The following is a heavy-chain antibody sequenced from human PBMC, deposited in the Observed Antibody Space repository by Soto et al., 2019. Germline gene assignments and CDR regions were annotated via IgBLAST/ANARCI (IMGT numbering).Heavy chain of an antibody. Sequence: GGSLRLSCAASGFTFSNAWMSWVRQAPGKGLEWVGRIKSKTDGGTTDYAAPVKGRFTISRDDSKNTLYLQMNSLKTEDTAVYYCTTDRSLGIRYAFDIWGQGTMVTVSS. D-gene: IGHD7-27*01. J-gene: IGHJ3*02. CDR1: GFTFSNAW. V-gene: IGHV3-15*01. CDR3: TTDRSLGIRYAFDI. CDR2: IKSKTDGGTT.